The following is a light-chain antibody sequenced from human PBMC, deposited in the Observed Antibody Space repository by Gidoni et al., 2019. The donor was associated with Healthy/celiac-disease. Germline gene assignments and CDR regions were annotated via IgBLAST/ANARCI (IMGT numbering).Light chain of an antibody. J-gene: IGKJ4*01. CDR1: QSISRY. CDR2: DAT. V-gene: IGKV1-39*01. CDR3: HQSYSTSLT. Sequence: RVTITCRASQSISRYLNWYQQKPVKAPKPLIYDATSLQSGVPSRFSGSGSGTDFTLTISSLQPEDFSTYYCHQSYSTSLTFXGXATVEIK.